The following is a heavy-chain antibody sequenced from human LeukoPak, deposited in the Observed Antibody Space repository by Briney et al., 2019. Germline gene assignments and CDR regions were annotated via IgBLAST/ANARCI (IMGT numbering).Heavy chain of an antibody. CDR2: IIPIFGTA. V-gene: IGHV1-69*13. J-gene: IGHJ5*02. Sequence: VASVKVSCKASGGTFSSYAISWVRQAPGQGLEWMGGIIPIFGTANYAQKFQGRVTITADESTSTAYMELSSLRSEDTAVYYCARPRMRYYDFWSGYADNWFDPWGQGTLVTVSS. CDR1: GGTFSSYA. D-gene: IGHD3-3*01. CDR3: ARPRMRYYDFWSGYADNWFDP.